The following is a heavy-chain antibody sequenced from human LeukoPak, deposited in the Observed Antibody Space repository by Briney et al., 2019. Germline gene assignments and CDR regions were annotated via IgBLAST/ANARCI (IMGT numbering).Heavy chain of an antibody. J-gene: IGHJ3*02. CDR2: IYDSGST. CDR3: VREDSAFDI. CDR1: GGSISSYY. V-gene: IGHV4-59*01. Sequence: PSETLSLTCTVSGGSISSYYWSWIRQPPGKGLEWIGYIYDSGSTNYNPSLTSRVTISLDTSMKQFSLRLYSVTAADTAVYYCVREDSAFDIWGQGTMVTVSS.